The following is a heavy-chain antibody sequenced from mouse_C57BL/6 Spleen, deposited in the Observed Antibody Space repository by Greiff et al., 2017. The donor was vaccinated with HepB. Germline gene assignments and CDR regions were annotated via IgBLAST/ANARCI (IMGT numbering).Heavy chain of an antibody. Sequence: EVKLMESEGGLVQPGSSMKLSCTASGFTFSDYYMAWVRQVPEKGLEWVANINYDGSSTYYLDSLKSRFIISRDNAKNILYLQMSSLKSEDTATYYCARTYDYGNAMDYWGQGTSVTVSS. CDR3: ARTYDYGNAMDY. V-gene: IGHV5-16*01. J-gene: IGHJ4*01. D-gene: IGHD2-4*01. CDR1: GFTFSDYY. CDR2: INYDGSST.